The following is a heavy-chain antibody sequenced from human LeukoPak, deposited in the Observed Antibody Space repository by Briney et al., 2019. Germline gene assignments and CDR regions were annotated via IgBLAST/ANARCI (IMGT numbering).Heavy chain of an antibody. V-gene: IGHV3-53*01. J-gene: IGHJ4*02. D-gene: IGHD2-2*01. CDR2: INRGGST. CDR3: ESRPAPSLGRLDY. Sequence: GRCLTPSCAPAAFTVSTYYMTWVRHPPGKGLECVSFINRGGSTYYADSVECRFTVSRDNSKNTLYLQMNNLRVDDTAIYYCESRPAPSLGRLDYWGKGTLVTVSS. CDR1: AFTVSTYY.